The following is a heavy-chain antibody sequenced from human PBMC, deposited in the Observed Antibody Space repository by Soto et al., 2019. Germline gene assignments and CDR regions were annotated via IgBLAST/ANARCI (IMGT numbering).Heavy chain of an antibody. CDR1: GGSVRDGSYY. J-gene: IGHJ5*02. CDR3: AGYNWNYSFDP. V-gene: IGHV4-61*01. CDR2: IYHSGST. Sequence: SETLSLTCTVSGGSVRDGSYYWAWLRQPPGKGLEWIGHIYHSGSTIYNPSLKSRVTISIDTSKSPFSLNLNSMTAADTAVYYCAGYNWNYSFDPWGQGPLVTVS. D-gene: IGHD1-7*01.